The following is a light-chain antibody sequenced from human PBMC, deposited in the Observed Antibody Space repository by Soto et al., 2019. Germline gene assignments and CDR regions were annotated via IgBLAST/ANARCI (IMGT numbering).Light chain of an antibody. J-gene: IGLJ2*01. CDR1: SSDVGGYNY. Sequence: QSALTQPRSVSGSPGQSVAISCTGTSSDVGGYNYVSWYQQHPGKAPKLMIYDVNKRPSGVPDRFSGSKSGNTASLTISGLQAEDEADYYCCSYAGRSTWDVVFGGGTKLTVL. V-gene: IGLV2-11*01. CDR3: CSYAGRSTWDVV. CDR2: DVN.